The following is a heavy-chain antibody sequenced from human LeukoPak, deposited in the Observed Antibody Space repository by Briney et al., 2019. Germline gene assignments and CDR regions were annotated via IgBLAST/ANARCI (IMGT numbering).Heavy chain of an antibody. CDR1: GGSISSSSYY. V-gene: IGHV4-39*01. D-gene: IGHD2-2*01. CDR3: ARHRYAVPAATLDY. Sequence: PSETLSLTCTVSGGSISSSSYYWGWIRQPPGKGLEGLGSIYYSGSTYYNPSLKSRVTISVDTSKNQFSLKLSSVTAADTAVYYCARHRYAVPAATLDYWGQGTLVTVSS. CDR2: IYYSGST. J-gene: IGHJ4*02.